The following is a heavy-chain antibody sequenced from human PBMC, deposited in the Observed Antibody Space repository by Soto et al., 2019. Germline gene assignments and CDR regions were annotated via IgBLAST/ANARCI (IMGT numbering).Heavy chain of an antibody. V-gene: IGHV1-18*01. Sequence: QVQVVQSGAEVKKPGASVKVSCKASGYTFTSYGISWVRQAPGQGLVWMGWISAYNGNTNYAQKLQGRVTMTTDTSTSTAYMVLRSLRSDDTAVYYCARGVIGTMVRGVHLFDYWGQGTLVTVSS. D-gene: IGHD3-10*01. CDR3: ARGVIGTMVRGVHLFDY. CDR1: GYTFTSYG. CDR2: ISAYNGNT. J-gene: IGHJ4*02.